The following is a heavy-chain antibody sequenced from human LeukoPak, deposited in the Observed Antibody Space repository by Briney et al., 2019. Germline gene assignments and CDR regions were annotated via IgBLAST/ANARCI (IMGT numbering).Heavy chain of an antibody. CDR2: IWFDGSNK. V-gene: IGHV3-33*01. CDR1: GFCFSTYG. D-gene: IGHD3-10*01. Sequence: PGRSLRLSCEASGFCFSTYGMHWVRQAPGKGLGWVALIWFDGSNKHYADSVKGRFTISRDNSKNTMYLQMDSLRAEDTAVYYCARVVSYYGSSYRLLDLWGRGTLVTVSS. J-gene: IGHJ2*01. CDR3: ARVVSYYGSSYRLLDL.